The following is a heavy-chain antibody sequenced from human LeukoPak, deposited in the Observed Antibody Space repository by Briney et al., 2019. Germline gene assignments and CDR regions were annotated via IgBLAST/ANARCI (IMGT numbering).Heavy chain of an antibody. Sequence: GGSLRLSCAASGFIFSSCSMNWVRQAPGKGLEWVSYISSSSSTIYYADSVKGRFTISRDNAENSLYLQMNSLGAEDTAVYYCARDDHYNYYYMDVWGKGTTVTVSS. CDR3: ARDDHYNYYYMDV. V-gene: IGHV3-48*01. CDR2: ISSSSSTI. CDR1: GFIFSSCS. J-gene: IGHJ6*03.